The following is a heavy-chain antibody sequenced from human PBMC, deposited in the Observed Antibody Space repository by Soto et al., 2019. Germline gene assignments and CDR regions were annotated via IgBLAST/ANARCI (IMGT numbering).Heavy chain of an antibody. D-gene: IGHD4-17*01. CDR3: TTYHGDYNFDH. CDR1: GYTLNEVA. CDR2: FDPDEAET. V-gene: IGHV1-24*01. J-gene: IGHJ5*02. Sequence: QVQLVQSGAEVKKPGASVKVSCKVSGYTLNEVAMHWVRQAPGKGLEWLGGFDPDEAETIYAQHFQGRVTMTEDTSTDTFDMELSSLRSEDTALYFCTTYHGDYNFDHWGQGTLVTVSS.